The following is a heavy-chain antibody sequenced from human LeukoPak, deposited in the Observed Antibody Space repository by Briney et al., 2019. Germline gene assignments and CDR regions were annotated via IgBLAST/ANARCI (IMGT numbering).Heavy chain of an antibody. J-gene: IGHJ5*02. CDR3: ARDAEVYYGSGGPRENWFDP. Sequence: ASVKVSCKAPGYTFTSYDINWVRQATGQGLEWMGWMNPNSGNTGYAQKFQGRVTMTRNTSISTAYMELSSLRSEDTAVYYCARDAEVYYGSGGPRENWFDPWGQGTLVTVSS. V-gene: IGHV1-8*01. CDR1: GYTFTSYD. D-gene: IGHD3-10*01. CDR2: MNPNSGNT.